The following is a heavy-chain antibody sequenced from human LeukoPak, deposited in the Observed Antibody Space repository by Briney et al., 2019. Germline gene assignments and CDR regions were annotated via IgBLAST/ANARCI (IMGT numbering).Heavy chain of an antibody. J-gene: IGHJ4*02. CDR2: ISCDGSNK. D-gene: IGHD3-22*01. CDR3: ARPVGYYSYFDY. V-gene: IGHV3-30-3*01. CDR1: GFTFSSYA. Sequence: GGSLRLSYAASGFTFSSYAMHWVRQAPGKGLEWVAVISCDGSNKYYADSVKGRFTISRDNSKNTLYLQMNSLRAEDTAVYYCARPVGYYSYFDYWGQGTLVTVSS.